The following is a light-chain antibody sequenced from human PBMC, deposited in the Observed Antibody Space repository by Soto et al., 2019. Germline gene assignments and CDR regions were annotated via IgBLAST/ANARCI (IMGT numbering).Light chain of an antibody. J-gene: IGKJ4*01. CDR1: QSVSRSY. V-gene: IGKV3-20*01. CDR2: GAS. CDR3: QQYGSSLLT. Sequence: EFVLTQSPGTLSLSPGERATLSCRASQSVSRSYLAWYQQKPGQAPRLLIYGASSRATGIPDRFSGSGSGTDFTLTISRLEPEDFAVYYCQQYGSSLLTFGGGTKVEIK.